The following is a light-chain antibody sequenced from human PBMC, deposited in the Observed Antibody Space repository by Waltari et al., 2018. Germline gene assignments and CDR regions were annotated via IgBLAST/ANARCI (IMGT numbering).Light chain of an antibody. V-gene: IGLV2-14*03. CDR3: LSYTTSYTWL. J-gene: IGLJ3*02. CDR1: SSDLGTYDF. CDR2: DVN. Sequence: QSALTQPASVSGSPGQSLTISCAGSSSDLGTYDFVTWYQQLPGTVPKLILFDVNKRPSGISARFSGSKSGNPASLTISGLLPEDEADYFCLSYTTSYTWLFGGGTRVTVL.